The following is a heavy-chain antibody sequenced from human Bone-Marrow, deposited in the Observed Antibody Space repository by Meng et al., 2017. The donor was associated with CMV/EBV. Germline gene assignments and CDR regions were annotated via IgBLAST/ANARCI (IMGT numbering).Heavy chain of an antibody. J-gene: IGHJ6*01. CDR1: GGSISSSSYY. V-gene: IGHV4-39*07. D-gene: IGHD3-3*01. Sequence: SETLSLTCTVSGGSISSSSYYWGWIRQPPGKGLEWIGSIYYSGSTYYNPSLKSRVTISVDTSKNQFSLKLSSVTAADTAVYYCARDQGLEGYDFWSGSPRYGMAVWGQGTTVTGSS. CDR2: IYYSGST. CDR3: ARDQGLEGYDFWSGSPRYGMAV.